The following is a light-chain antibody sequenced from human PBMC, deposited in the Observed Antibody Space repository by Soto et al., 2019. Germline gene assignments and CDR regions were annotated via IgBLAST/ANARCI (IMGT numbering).Light chain of an antibody. V-gene: IGLV2-14*01. CDR3: SSYAGSNSYV. Sequence: QSVLTQPASVSGSPGQSITISCTGTSSDVGGYDYVSWYQHHPGKAPKLTIYEVSNRPSGVSNRFSGSKSGNTASLTISGLQAEDEAEYYCSSYAGSNSYVFGTGTKVTVL. CDR1: SSDVGGYDY. J-gene: IGLJ1*01. CDR2: EVS.